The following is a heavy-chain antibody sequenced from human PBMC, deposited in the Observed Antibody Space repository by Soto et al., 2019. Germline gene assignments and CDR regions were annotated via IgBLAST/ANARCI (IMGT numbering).Heavy chain of an antibody. CDR1: GFTFSNAW. CDR3: TTGIQQWQIIFDC. J-gene: IGHJ4*02. CDR2: IKSKTDGGTT. Sequence: GGSLRLSCAASGFTFSNAWMSWVRQAPGKGLEWVGRIKSKTDGGTTDYAAPVKGRFTISRDDSKNTLYLQMNSLETEDTAVYYCTTGIQQWQIIFDCWGQGTLVTVSS. V-gene: IGHV3-15*01. D-gene: IGHD5-18*01.